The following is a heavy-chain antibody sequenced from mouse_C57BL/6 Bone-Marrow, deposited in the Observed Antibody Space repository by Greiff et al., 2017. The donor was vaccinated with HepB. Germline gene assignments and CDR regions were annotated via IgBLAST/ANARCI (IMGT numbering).Heavy chain of an antibody. CDR2: IYPGGGYT. Sequence: VQLVESGAELVRPGTSVKMSCKASGYTFTNYWIGWAKQRPGHGLEWIGDIYPGGGYTNYNEKFKGKATLTADKSSSTAYMQFSSLTSEDSAIYYCARWAYDYPPLYYFDYWGQGTTLTVSS. CDR1: GYTFTNYW. J-gene: IGHJ2*01. D-gene: IGHD2-4*01. CDR3: ARWAYDYPPLYYFDY. V-gene: IGHV1-63*01.